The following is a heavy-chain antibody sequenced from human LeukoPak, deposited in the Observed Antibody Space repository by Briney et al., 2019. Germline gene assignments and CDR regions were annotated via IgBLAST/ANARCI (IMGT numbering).Heavy chain of an antibody. D-gene: IGHD6-13*01. V-gene: IGHV2-70*04. CDR3: VRSGYSSPFDY. Sequence: SGPTLVNPTQTLTLTCTFSGFSLSTSGMRVSWIRQPPGKALEWLARIDGDDNKLYSASQKTRLTISKDTSENQVVPTMTNMDPVDTATYFCVRSGYSSPFDYWGQGTLVTVSS. CDR2: IDGDDNK. J-gene: IGHJ4*02. CDR1: GFSLSTSGMR.